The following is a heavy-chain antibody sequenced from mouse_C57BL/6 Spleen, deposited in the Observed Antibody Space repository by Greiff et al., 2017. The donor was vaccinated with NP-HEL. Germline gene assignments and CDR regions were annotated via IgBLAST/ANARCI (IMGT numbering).Heavy chain of an antibody. J-gene: IGHJ2*01. CDR2: IYPGDGDT. D-gene: IGHD2-5*01. V-gene: IGHV1-82*01. CDR1: GYAFSSSW. Sequence: VQRVESGPELVKPGASVKISCKASGYAFSSSWMNWVKQRPGKGLEWIGRIYPGDGDTNYNGKFKGKATLTADKSSSTAYMQLSSLTSEDSAVYFCARAPYSNYDYWGQGTTLTVSS. CDR3: ARAPYSNYDY.